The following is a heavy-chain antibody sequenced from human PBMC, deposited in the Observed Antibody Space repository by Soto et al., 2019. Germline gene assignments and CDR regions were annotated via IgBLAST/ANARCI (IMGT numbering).Heavy chain of an antibody. Sequence: ASVKVSCKASGYTFTGYYMHWVRQAPGQGLEWMGWINPNSGGTNYAQKFQGWVTMTRDTSISTAYMELSRLRPDDTAVYYCARGDLVMYNWFDPWGQGTLVTVSS. V-gene: IGHV1-2*04. CDR3: ARGDLVMYNWFDP. D-gene: IGHD2-8*02. CDR2: INPNSGGT. CDR1: GYTFTGYY. J-gene: IGHJ5*02.